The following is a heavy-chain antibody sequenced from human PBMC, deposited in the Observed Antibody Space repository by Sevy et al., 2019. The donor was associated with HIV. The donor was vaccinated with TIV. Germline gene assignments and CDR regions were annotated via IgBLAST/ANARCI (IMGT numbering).Heavy chain of an antibody. CDR3: AKDYSTGWYGYYYGMDV. CDR2: IHYKGSDK. D-gene: IGHD6-19*01. J-gene: IGHJ6*02. Sequence: GGSLRLSCAASGFIFSSFGMHWVRQAPGKGLEWVAFIHYKGSDKYYAYAVKGRYTISRDNSKNTVYLQMSSLRAEDTAVYYCAKDYSTGWYGYYYGMDVRGQGTTVTVSS. V-gene: IGHV3-30*02. CDR1: GFIFSSFG.